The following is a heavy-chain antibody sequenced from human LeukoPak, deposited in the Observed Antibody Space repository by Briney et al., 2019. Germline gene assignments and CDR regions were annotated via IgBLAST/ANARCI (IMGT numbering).Heavy chain of an antibody. D-gene: IGHD3-10*01. CDR1: GFTINNQA. J-gene: IGHJ4*02. CDR3: TTGPQSGHYGPLSPAIFDY. V-gene: IGHV3-30*03. CDR2: ISYDGSKK. Sequence: GRSLRLSCAVSGFTINNQAMHWVRQVPGKGLEWVAVISYDGSKKYYGDSVRGRFTISRDNSKNTVDVQMNSLRPDDTAVYYCTTGPQSGHYGPLSPAIFDYWGQGTLVTVSS.